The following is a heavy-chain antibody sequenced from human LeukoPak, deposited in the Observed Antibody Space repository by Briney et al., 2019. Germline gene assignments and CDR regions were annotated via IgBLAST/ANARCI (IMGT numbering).Heavy chain of an antibody. D-gene: IGHD3-9*01. V-gene: IGHV1-46*01. J-gene: IGHJ4*02. CDR2: INPSGGST. CDR3: ARDLDWGYDILTGYPLDY. Sequence: ASVKVSCKASGYTFTSYYMHWVRQAPGQGLEWMGIINPSGGSTSYAQKFQGRVTMTRDTSTSTVYMELRNLRSDDTAVYYCARDLDWGYDILTGYPLDYWGQGTLVTVSS. CDR1: GYTFTSYY.